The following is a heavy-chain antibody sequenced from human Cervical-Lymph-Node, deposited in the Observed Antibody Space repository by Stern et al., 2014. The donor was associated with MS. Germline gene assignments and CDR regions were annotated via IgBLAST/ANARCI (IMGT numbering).Heavy chain of an antibody. CDR2: TIPIFGSA. CDR1: GGTFNTYA. V-gene: IGHV1-69*01. CDR3: ARVTVMEPVAVGYMDV. Sequence: DQLVESGAEVKKPGSSVKVSCKVSGGTFNTYAFTWVRQAPGQGPEWMGGTIPIFGSANYAQKFQGRVTITADESTSTTYMEVSSLRSEDTAVYYCARVTVMEPVAVGYMDVWGQGTTVTVSS. D-gene: IGHD1-14*01. J-gene: IGHJ6*02.